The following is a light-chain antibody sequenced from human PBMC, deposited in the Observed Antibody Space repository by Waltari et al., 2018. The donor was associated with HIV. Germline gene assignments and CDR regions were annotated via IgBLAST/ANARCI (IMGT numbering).Light chain of an antibody. CDR2: EVS. CDR3: SSYAGSRVV. CDR1: SSDVGRYDL. V-gene: IGLV2-23*02. Sequence: QSALTQPASFSASPGRSITISCAGPSSDVGRYDLVSWYPLYPGLAAKLWVSEVSDRPSGIPILFVGAEPGNTAALTISGRQAEDEADYYSSSYAGSRVVFGSGTKVTVL. J-gene: IGLJ1*01.